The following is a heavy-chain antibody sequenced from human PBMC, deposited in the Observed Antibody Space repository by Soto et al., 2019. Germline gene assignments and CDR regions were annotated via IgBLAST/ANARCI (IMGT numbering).Heavy chain of an antibody. V-gene: IGHV3-11*01. J-gene: IGHJ4*02. Sequence: GVLRLSCAASGFTFSDYYMSWIRQAPGKGLEWVSYISSSGSTIYYADSVKGRFTISRDNAKNSLYLQMNSLRAEDTAVYYCARDFGDKIAASDPLAFDYWGQGTLVTVSS. CDR1: GFTFSDYY. CDR3: ARDFGDKIAASDPLAFDY. CDR2: ISSSGSTI. D-gene: IGHD6-13*01.